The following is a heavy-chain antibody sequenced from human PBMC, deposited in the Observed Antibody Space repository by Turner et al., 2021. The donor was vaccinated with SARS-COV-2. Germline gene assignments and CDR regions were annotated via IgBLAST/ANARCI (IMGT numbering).Heavy chain of an antibody. CDR1: EFTLSSYS. CDR2: ISTSSSYR. CDR3: AGWAYYDSSGYYPSHFDD. Sequence: DVQLVESGGGLGKHGESLRLTCAASEFTLSSYSMTWRRQAPGKGLEWVSSISTSSSYRYYAYSVKGLFTISRNNAKNSLYLQMNSLRAEDTAVYYCAGWAYYDSSGYYPSHFDDWGQGTLVTVSS. V-gene: IGHV3-21*01. D-gene: IGHD3-22*01. J-gene: IGHJ4*02.